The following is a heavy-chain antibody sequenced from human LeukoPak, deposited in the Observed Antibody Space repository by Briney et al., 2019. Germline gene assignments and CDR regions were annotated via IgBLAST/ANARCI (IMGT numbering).Heavy chain of an antibody. CDR1: GFTFSSYG. Sequence: PGGSLRLSCAASGFTFSSYGMHWVRQAPGKGLEWVAFIRYDGSNKYYADSVKGRFTISRDNSKNTLYLQMNSLRAEDTAVYYCAKGRRYSNPSFDYWGQGTLVTVSS. CDR2: IRYDGSNK. J-gene: IGHJ4*02. V-gene: IGHV3-30*02. CDR3: AKGRRYSNPSFDY. D-gene: IGHD4-11*01.